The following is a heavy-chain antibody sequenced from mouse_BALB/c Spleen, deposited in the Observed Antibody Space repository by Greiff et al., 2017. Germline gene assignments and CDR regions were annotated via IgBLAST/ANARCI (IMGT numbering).Heavy chain of an antibody. D-gene: IGHD2-4*01. J-gene: IGHJ2*01. V-gene: IGHV5-6-3*01. CDR2: INSNGGST. CDR3: ARGGFYYDYYFDY. Sequence: DVKLVESGGGLVQPGGSLKLSCAASGFTFSSYGMSWVRQTPDKRLELVATINSNGGSTYYPDSVKGRFTISRDNAKNTLYLQMSSLKSEDTAMYYCARGGFYYDYYFDYWGQGTTLTVSS. CDR1: GFTFSSYG.